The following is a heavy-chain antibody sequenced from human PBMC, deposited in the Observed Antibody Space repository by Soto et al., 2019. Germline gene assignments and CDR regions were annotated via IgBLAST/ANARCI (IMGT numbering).Heavy chain of an antibody. V-gene: IGHV1-24*01. J-gene: IGHJ3*02. CDR1: GYTLTELS. CDR3: AAGVVPAVKAGLDAFDI. CDR2: FDPEDGET. Sequence: ASVKVSCKVSGYTLTELSMHWVRQAPGKGLEWMGGFDPEDGETIYAQKFQGRVTMTGDTSTDTAYMELSSLRSEDTAVYYCAAGVVPAVKAGLDAFDIWGQGTMVTVSS. D-gene: IGHD2-2*01.